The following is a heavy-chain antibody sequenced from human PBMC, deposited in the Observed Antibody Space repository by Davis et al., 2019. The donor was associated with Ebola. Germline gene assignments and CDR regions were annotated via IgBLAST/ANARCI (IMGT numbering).Heavy chain of an antibody. CDR1: GFTFSSYA. J-gene: IGHJ6*02. D-gene: IGHD3-22*01. CDR3: ARDQEYYDSSGYFYYGMDV. Sequence: GESLKISCAASGFTFSSYAMSWVRQAPGKGLEWVSGISGNSGGTYYADSVKGRFTISRDNSKNTVYLQMTSLRVEDTAVYYFARDQEYYDSSGYFYYGMDVWGQGTTVTVSS. CDR2: ISGNSGGT. V-gene: IGHV3-23*01.